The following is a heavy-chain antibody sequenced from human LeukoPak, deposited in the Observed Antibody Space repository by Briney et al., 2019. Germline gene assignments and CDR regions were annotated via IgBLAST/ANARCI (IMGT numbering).Heavy chain of an antibody. Sequence: SVKVSCKASGGTFSSYAISWERQAPGQGLEWMGRIIPIFGTANYAQKFQGRVTITADKSTSTAYMELSSLRSEDTAVYYCADGASGQPYYYYYMDVWGKGTTVTVSS. CDR1: GGTFSSYA. J-gene: IGHJ6*03. V-gene: IGHV1-69*06. CDR3: ADGASGQPYYYYYMDV. CDR2: IIPIFGTA. D-gene: IGHD5-12*01.